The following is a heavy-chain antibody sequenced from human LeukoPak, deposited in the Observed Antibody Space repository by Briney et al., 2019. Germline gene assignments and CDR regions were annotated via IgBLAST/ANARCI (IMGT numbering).Heavy chain of an antibody. D-gene: IGHD2-2*02. CDR1: GFTLNGYW. V-gene: IGHV3-15*01. CDR3: ARYCSSTSCYRPP. J-gene: IGHJ5*02. Sequence: GGSLRLSCAAPGFTLNGYWMHWVRQAPGKGLVWAGRIKSKTDGGTTDYAAPVKGRFTISRDDSKNTLYLHLNSLKTEDTAVYYCARYCSSTSCYRPPWGQGTLVTVSS. CDR2: IKSKTDGGTT.